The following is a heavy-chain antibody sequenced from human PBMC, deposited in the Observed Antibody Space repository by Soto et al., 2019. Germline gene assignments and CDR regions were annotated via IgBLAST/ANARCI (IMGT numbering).Heavy chain of an antibody. D-gene: IGHD6-19*01. V-gene: IGHV3-7*01. CDR1: GFAFSTYW. CDR2: ISQDGNEK. Sequence: PGGSLRLSCAASGFAFSTYWMSWVRQAPGKGPEWVAIISQDGNEKYYVDSVKGRFTIARDNAKNPLYLEMNSLRADDTSVYSCARDRRSSGPFDYWGQGTLVTVSS. J-gene: IGHJ4*02. CDR3: ARDRRSSGPFDY.